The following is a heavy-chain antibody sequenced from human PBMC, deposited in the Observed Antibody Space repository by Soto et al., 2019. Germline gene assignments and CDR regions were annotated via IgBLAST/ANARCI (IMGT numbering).Heavy chain of an antibody. CDR3: ARVYQFGFDP. CDR1: GFTFSDYP. D-gene: IGHD2-2*01. CDR2: INNSGDTI. V-gene: IGHV3-11*01. Sequence: QVKLVESGGGLVKPGGSLRLSCAASGFTFSDYPMSWIRQAPGKGLEWISYINNSGDTIHYADSVKGRLTISRDNAQNSLFLRMTSLRAEYTAVYYCARVYQFGFDPWGQGTLVTVSS. J-gene: IGHJ5*02.